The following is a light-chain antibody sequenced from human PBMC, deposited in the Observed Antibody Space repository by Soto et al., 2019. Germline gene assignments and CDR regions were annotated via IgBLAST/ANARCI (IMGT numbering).Light chain of an antibody. CDR1: QSFSSSY. CDR3: QHYGSALFT. CDR2: GAS. Sequence: EIVLTQSPGTLSLSPGERATLSCRASQSFSSSYLAWYQQKPGQAPRLLIYGASSRATGIPDRFSGSGSGTDFTLTISSREPEDFAVYYWQHYGSALFTFGPGTKVDVK. J-gene: IGKJ3*01. V-gene: IGKV3-20*01.